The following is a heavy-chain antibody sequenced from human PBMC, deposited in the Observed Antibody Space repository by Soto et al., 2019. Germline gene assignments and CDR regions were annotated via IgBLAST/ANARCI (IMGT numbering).Heavy chain of an antibody. J-gene: IGHJ3*02. CDR2: IKQDGSEK. Sequence: EVPLVESGGGLVQPGGSLRLSCAASGFTFSSYWMSWVRQAPGKGLEWVANIKQDGSEKYYVDSVKGRFTISRDNAKNSLYLQMNSLRAEDTAVYYCASKGAWWELLSDAFDIWGQGTMVTVSS. V-gene: IGHV3-7*01. D-gene: IGHD1-26*01. CDR1: GFTFSSYW. CDR3: ASKGAWWELLSDAFDI.